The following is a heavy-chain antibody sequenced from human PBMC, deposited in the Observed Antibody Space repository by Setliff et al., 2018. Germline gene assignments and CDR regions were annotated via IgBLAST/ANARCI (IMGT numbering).Heavy chain of an antibody. CDR3: AGDRGVYYYESSGHYTAVMETPLDS. Sequence: KPSETLSLTCTVSGGSISSSNYYWGWIRQPPGKGLEWIGSTFYSGRSFYNPPLKSRVTLSVDTSKNQFSLTLSSVTAADTAVYYCAGDRGVYYYESSGHYTAVMETPLDSWGQGTLVTVSS. J-gene: IGHJ4*02. D-gene: IGHD3-22*01. V-gene: IGHV4-39*07. CDR1: GGSISSSNYY. CDR2: TFYSGRS.